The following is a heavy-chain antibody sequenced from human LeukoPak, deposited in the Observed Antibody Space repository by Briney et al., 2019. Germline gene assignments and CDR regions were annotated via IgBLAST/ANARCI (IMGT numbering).Heavy chain of an antibody. Sequence: GGSLRLSCAASGFTFSSYVMSWVRQAPGKGLDWVSAISGGDPSTYYAGSAKGRFTISRDNSKNTLFLQMNSLRAEDTAVYYCAKVTWVTQGFDIWGQGTMVTVSS. CDR2: ISGGDPST. D-gene: IGHD4-23*01. CDR3: AKVTWVTQGFDI. V-gene: IGHV3-23*01. CDR1: GFTFSSYV. J-gene: IGHJ3*02.